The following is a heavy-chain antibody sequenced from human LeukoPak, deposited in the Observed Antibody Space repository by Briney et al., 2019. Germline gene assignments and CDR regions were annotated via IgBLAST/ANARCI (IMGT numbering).Heavy chain of an antibody. V-gene: IGHV3-74*01. CDR3: ARGRWGSGYYFDY. Sequence: PGGSLRLSCAASGFTFSSYWMHWVRQAPGKGLVWVSRINSDGSSTSYADSVKGRFTISRDNAKNTLYLQMNSLRAEDTAAYYCARGRWGSGYYFDYWGQGTLVTVSS. J-gene: IGHJ4*02. CDR1: GFTFSSYW. CDR2: INSDGSST. D-gene: IGHD6-25*01.